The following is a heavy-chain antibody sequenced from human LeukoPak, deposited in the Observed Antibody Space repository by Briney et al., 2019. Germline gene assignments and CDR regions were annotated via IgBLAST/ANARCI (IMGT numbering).Heavy chain of an antibody. Sequence: GGSLRLSCAASGFTFSSYWMSWVRQAPGKGLEWVANIKQDGSEKYYVDSVKGRFTISRDNAKNSRYLQMNSLRAEDTAVYYWAREAASMVRGVIVDYWGQGTLVTVSS. CDR3: AREAASMVRGVIVDY. J-gene: IGHJ4*02. CDR2: IKQDGSEK. V-gene: IGHV3-7*01. CDR1: GFTFSSYW. D-gene: IGHD3-10*01.